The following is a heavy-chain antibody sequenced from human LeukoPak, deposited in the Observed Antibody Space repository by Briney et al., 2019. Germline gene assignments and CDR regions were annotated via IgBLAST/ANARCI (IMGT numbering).Heavy chain of an antibody. Sequence: QTGGSLRLSCAASGFTFSNYGMYCVRQAPGKGLEWVAFISYDGTNKYYADSVKGRFTISRDNSKNTLYLQMNSLRAEDTALFYCAKRTGRGWYSFDYWGQGTLVTVSS. CDR3: AKRTGRGWYSFDY. V-gene: IGHV3-30*18. CDR1: GFTFSNYG. J-gene: IGHJ4*02. CDR2: ISYDGTNK. D-gene: IGHD6-19*01.